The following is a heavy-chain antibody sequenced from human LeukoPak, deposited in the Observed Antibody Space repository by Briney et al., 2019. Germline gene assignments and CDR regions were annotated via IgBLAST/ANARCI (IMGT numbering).Heavy chain of an antibody. CDR1: GYTLTELS. CDR3: ATDTRRDGYKRDAFDI. CDR2: FDPEDGET. J-gene: IGHJ3*02. V-gene: IGHV1-24*01. Sequence: ASVKVSCKVSGYTLTELSMHWVRQAPGKGLEWMGGFDPEDGETIYAQKFQGRVTMTEDTSTDTAYMELSSLRSEDTAVYYCATDTRRDGYKRDAFDIWGQGTMVTVSS. D-gene: IGHD5-24*01.